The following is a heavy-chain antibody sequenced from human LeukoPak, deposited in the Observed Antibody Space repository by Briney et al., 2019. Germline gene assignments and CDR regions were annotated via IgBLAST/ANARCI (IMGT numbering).Heavy chain of an antibody. J-gene: IGHJ4*02. D-gene: IGHD6-19*01. CDR3: AKDRVAVTGTDYFDY. V-gene: IGHV3-30*02. Sequence: PGGSLRLSCAASGFTFSSYGMHWVRQAPGKGLEWAALIRYDGSNKYYADSVKGRFTISRDNSKNTLYLQMNSLRAEDTAVYYCAKDRVAVTGTDYFDYWGQGTLVTVSS. CDR1: GFTFSSYG. CDR2: IRYDGSNK.